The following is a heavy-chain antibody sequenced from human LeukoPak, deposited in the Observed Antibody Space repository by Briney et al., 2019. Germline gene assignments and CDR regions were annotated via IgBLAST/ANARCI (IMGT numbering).Heavy chain of an antibody. J-gene: IGHJ5*02. Sequence: SETLSLTCTVSGGSISSYYWSWIRQPPGKGLEWIGYIYYSGSTYYNPSLKSRVTISVDTSKNQFSLKLSSVTAADTAVYYCARDIGSNGYNWFDPWGQGTLVTVSS. V-gene: IGHV4-59*12. D-gene: IGHD5-24*01. CDR1: GGSISSYY. CDR2: IYYSGST. CDR3: ARDIGSNGYNWFDP.